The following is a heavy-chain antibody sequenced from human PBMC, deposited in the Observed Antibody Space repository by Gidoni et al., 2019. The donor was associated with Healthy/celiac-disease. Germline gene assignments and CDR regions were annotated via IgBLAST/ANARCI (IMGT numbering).Heavy chain of an antibody. CDR1: GGSISSSSYY. D-gene: IGHD3-3*01. CDR2: IYYSGST. V-gene: IGHV4-39*01. Sequence: QLQLQESGPGLVKPSETLSLTCTVSGGSISSSSYYWGWIRQPPGKGLEWIGSIYYSGSTYYNPSLKSRVTISVDTSKNQFSLKLSSVTAADTAVYYCARRGGRFSHPNGMDVWGQGTTVTVSS. J-gene: IGHJ6*02. CDR3: ARRGGRFSHPNGMDV.